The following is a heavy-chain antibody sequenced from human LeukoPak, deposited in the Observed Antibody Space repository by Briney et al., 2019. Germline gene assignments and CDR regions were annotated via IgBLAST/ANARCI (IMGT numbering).Heavy chain of an antibody. D-gene: IGHD3-10*01. CDR2: LYYSGST. Sequence: SETLSLICSVSGGSISSYYWSWIPQPPAKGLECREDLYYSGSTNYNPSLKSRVTISVDTSKNQFSLKLSSVTAADTAVYYCARVFRKWFGESPGPYYFDYWGQGTLVTVSS. CDR1: GGSISSYY. V-gene: IGHV4-59*12. J-gene: IGHJ4*02. CDR3: ARVFRKWFGESPGPYYFDY.